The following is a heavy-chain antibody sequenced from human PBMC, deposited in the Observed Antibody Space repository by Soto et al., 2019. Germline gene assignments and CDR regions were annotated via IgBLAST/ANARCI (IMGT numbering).Heavy chain of an antibody. CDR1: GGSISSRGYY. CDR2: IYYSGST. CDR3: ETSNWFDP. J-gene: IGHJ5*02. Sequence: PSETLSLTCTVSGGSISSRGYYWGWIRQPPGKGLEWIGTIYYSGSTYYNPSLKSRVTISVDTSKNQFSLKLSSVTAADTAVYYCETSNWFDPWGQETLFTVSS. V-gene: IGHV4-39*01.